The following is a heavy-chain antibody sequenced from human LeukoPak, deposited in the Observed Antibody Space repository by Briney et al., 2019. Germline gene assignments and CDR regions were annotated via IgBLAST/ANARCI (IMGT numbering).Heavy chain of an antibody. Sequence: PGGSLRLSCAASGFTFRDYAMSWVRQAPGKGLEWVSTMSGDTLSTWYADSVKGRFTITRDNSKNTVYLQMNSLTSDDTALYYCAKKWPTLGGTTVAFESWGQGTLVTVSS. V-gene: IGHV3-23*01. CDR3: AKKWPTLGGTTVAFES. CDR2: MSGDTLST. CDR1: GFTFRDYA. D-gene: IGHD1-1*01. J-gene: IGHJ4*02.